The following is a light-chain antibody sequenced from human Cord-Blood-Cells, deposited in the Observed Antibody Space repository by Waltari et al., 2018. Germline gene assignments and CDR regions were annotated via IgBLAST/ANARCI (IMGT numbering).Light chain of an antibody. CDR1: QRISSY. CDR2: AAS. J-gene: IGKJ2*01. CDR3: QQCYSTPYT. V-gene: IGKV1-39*01. Sequence: DIQMTQSPSSLSASVGDRVTITCRASQRISSYLNWYQQKPGKAPKLLIYAASSLQSGVPSRFSDSGSGTDFTLTIISQQPEDFATYYCQQCYSTPYTFGHGTKLEIK.